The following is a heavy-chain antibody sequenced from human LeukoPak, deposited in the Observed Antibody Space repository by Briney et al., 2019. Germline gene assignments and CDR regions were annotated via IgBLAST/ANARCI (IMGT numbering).Heavy chain of an antibody. CDR3: ARGWLAETTVVTPYNY. V-gene: IGHV1-46*01. D-gene: IGHD4-23*01. CDR1: GYTFTSYY. J-gene: IGHJ4*02. CDR2: INPSGGST. Sequence: GASVKVSCKASGYTFTSYYMHWVRQAPGQGLEWMGIINPSGGSTSYALKFQGRVTMTRDTSTSTAYMELSSLRSEDTAVYYCARGWLAETTVVTPYNYWGQGTLVTVSS.